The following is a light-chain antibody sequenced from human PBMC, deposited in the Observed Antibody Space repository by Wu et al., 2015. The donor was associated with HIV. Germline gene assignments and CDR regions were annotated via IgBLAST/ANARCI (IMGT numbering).Light chain of an antibody. CDR2: NAS. CDR1: QSVRTQ. CDR3: QQRSDRPLT. J-gene: IGKJ5*01. V-gene: IGKV3-11*01. Sequence: EIVLTQTPGTLSLSPGDRATLSCRASQSVRTQVAWYQQRPGQPPRLLIFNASLRATGIPGRFSGSGSGTDFTLTISSLESEDSAVYYCQQRSDRPLTFGQGTRLEIK.